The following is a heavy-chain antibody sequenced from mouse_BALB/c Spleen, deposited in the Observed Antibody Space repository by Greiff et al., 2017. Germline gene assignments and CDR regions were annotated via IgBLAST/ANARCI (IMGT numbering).Heavy chain of an antibody. CDR2: IYPGDGDT. Sequence: QVQLQQSGAELVRPGSSVKISCKASGYAFSSYWMNWVKQRPGQGLEWIGQIYPGDGDTNYNGKFKGKATLTADKSSSTAYMQLSSLTSEDSAVYFCARGDDGGSELAYWGQGTLVTVSA. J-gene: IGHJ3*01. D-gene: IGHD2-12*01. V-gene: IGHV1-80*01. CDR1: GYAFSSYW. CDR3: ARGDDGGSELAY.